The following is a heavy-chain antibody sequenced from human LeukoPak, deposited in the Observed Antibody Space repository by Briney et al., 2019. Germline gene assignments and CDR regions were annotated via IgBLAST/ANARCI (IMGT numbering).Heavy chain of an antibody. D-gene: IGHD3-9*01. V-gene: IGHV7-4-1*02. J-gene: IGHJ6*02. CDR2: INTNTGNP. Sequence: ASVKVSCKASGYTFTSYAMNWVRQAPGQGLEWMGWINTNTGNPTYAQGFTGRFVFSLDTSVSTAYLQISSLKAEDTAVYYCARPSLTGYFMDYYYGMDVWGQGTTVTVSS. CDR3: ARPSLTGYFMDYYYGMDV. CDR1: GYTFTSYA.